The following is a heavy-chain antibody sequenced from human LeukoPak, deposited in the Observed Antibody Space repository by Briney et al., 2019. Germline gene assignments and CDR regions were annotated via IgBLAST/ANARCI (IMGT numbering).Heavy chain of an antibody. CDR1: GFTFSSYG. CDR3: ARDPYNWSGYSYVDY. Sequence: PGGSLRLSCAASGFTFSSYGMHWVRQAPGKGLEWVAAMSFDGSNKDYADSVKGRFTISRDNSKNTLYLQMNSLRAEDTAVYYCARDPYNWSGYSYVDYWGQGTLVTVSS. V-gene: IGHV3-30*03. D-gene: IGHD3-3*01. J-gene: IGHJ4*02. CDR2: MSFDGSNK.